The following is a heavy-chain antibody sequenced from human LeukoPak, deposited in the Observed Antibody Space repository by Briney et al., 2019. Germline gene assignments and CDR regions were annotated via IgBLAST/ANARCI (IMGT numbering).Heavy chain of an antibody. V-gene: IGHV4-31*01. CDR2: IYYSGST. Sequence: SETLSLTCTVSGGSISSGGYYWSWIRQHPGKGLEWIGYIYYSGSTYYNPSLKSLVTISVDTSKNQFSLKLSSVTAADTAVYYCARGNWNYVPFDYWGQGTLVTVSS. CDR1: GGSISSGGYY. J-gene: IGHJ4*02. D-gene: IGHD1-7*01. CDR3: ARGNWNYVPFDY.